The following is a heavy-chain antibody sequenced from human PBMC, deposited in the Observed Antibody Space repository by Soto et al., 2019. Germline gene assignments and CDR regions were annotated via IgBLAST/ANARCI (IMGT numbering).Heavy chain of an antibody. CDR1: GYTFITYG. V-gene: IGHV1-18*01. CDR2: INTNKGNT. Sequence: QVQLVQSGYEVKKPGASVRVSCKASGYTFITYGLSWVRQAPGQGLEWVGWINTNKGNTNIAQKFQGRVTMTTDTSTSTAYMELTGLRSDDTAVYYCARDCLLIQFWSRIGMDVWGQGTTVTVSS. D-gene: IGHD5-18*01. J-gene: IGHJ6*02. CDR3: ARDCLLIQFWSRIGMDV.